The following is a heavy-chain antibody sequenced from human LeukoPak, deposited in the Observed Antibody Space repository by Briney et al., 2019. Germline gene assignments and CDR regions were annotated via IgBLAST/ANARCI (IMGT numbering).Heavy chain of an antibody. D-gene: IGHD3-9*01. J-gene: IGHJ3*02. V-gene: IGHV4-30-4*01. CDR2: IYYSGST. CDR1: GGSISSGDYY. Sequence: NPSETLSLTCTVSGGSISSGDYYWSWIRQPPGKGLERIGYIYYSGSTYYNPSLKSRVTISVDTSKNQFSLKLSSVTAADTAVYYCARGLVNPYDAFDIWGQGTMVTVSS. CDR3: ARGLVNPYDAFDI.